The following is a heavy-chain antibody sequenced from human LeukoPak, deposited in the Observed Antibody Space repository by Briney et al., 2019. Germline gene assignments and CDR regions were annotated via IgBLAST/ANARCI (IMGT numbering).Heavy chain of an antibody. J-gene: IGHJ3*02. CDR3: ARGRQNSGSYSDAFDI. V-gene: IGHV3-21*01. Sequence: GGSPRLSCVASGFTFSSYSMNWVRQAPGKGLEWVSSISTSSIYIYYADSVKGRFIISRDNAKTSLYLQMNSLRAEDTAVYYCARGRQNSGSYSDAFDIWGQGTMVTVSS. CDR2: ISTSSIYI. CDR1: GFTFSSYS. D-gene: IGHD1-26*01.